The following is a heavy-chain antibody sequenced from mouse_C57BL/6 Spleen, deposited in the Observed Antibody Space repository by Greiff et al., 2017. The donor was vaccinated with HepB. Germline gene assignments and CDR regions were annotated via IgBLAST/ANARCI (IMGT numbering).Heavy chain of an antibody. Sequence: QVQLQQSGAELVRPGTSVKMSCKASGYTFTNYWIGWAKQRPGHGLEWIGDIYPGGGYTNYNEKFKGKATLTADKSSSTAYMQFSSLTSEDSAIYYCARLDDGSSGNYAMDYRGQGTSVTVSS. CDR2: IYPGGGYT. V-gene: IGHV1-63*01. J-gene: IGHJ4*01. CDR1: GYTFTNYW. CDR3: ARLDDGSSGNYAMDY. D-gene: IGHD1-1*01.